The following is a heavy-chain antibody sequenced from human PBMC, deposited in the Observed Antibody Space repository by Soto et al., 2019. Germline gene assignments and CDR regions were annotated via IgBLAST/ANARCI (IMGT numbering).Heavy chain of an antibody. CDR3: ARESGGATATLDYYYFYMDV. V-gene: IGHV1-2*04. Sequence: QVQLVQSGAEVRKPGASVTVSCRSSGDSFNDYYIHWVRQAPGQGFEWMGWINPNGGVTKYAQKFQGWVSMTRDTCIRTVYMQLSRLRSDDTAVYHCARESGGATATLDYYYFYMDVWGTGTTVTVSS. J-gene: IGHJ6*03. CDR2: INPNGGVT. CDR1: GDSFNDYY. D-gene: IGHD5-12*01.